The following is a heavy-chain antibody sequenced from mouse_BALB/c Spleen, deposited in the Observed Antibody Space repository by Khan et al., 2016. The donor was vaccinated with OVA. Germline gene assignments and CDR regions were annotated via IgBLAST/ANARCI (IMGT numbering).Heavy chain of an antibody. CDR2: IDPANGNT. CDR1: GFNIKDTY. CDR3: APAVVATKAY. J-gene: IGHJ3*01. Sequence: VQLQQAGAELVKPGASVKLSCTASGFNIKDTYMHWVKQRPEQGLEWIGRIDPANGNTKYDPKFQAKATITADTSSNTAYLQLSSLTAEDTAVYYCAPAVVATKAYWGQGTLVTVSA. D-gene: IGHD1-1*01. V-gene: IGHV14-3*02.